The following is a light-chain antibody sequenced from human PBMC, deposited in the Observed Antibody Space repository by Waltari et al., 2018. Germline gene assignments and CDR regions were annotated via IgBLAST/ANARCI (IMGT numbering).Light chain of an antibody. J-gene: IGKJ1*01. Sequence: IQMTQSPSTLSASVGARVTITCRASQSIGYWLAWYQQKAGKAPKLLISEASNLESGVPPRFSGSGAGTEFTLTISSLQPDDFATYYCQHYNRFSQTFGQGTKVAI. CDR1: QSIGYW. V-gene: IGKV1-5*03. CDR2: EAS. CDR3: QHYNRFSQT.